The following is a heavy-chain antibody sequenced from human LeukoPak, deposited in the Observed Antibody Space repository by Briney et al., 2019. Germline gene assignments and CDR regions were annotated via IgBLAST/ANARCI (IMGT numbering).Heavy chain of an antibody. J-gene: IGHJ5*02. CDR1: GGTFSSYA. Sequence: ASVKVSCKASGGTFSSYAISWVRQAPGKGLEWMGGFDPEDGETIYAQKFQGRVTMTEDTSTDTAYMELSSLRSEDTAVYYCATDFGGGWFDPWGQGTLVTVSS. CDR2: FDPEDGET. V-gene: IGHV1-24*01. CDR3: ATDFGGGWFDP. D-gene: IGHD2-15*01.